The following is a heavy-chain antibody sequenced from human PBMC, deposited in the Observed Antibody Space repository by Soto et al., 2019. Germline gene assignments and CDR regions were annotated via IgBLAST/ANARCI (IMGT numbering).Heavy chain of an antibody. CDR1: CYSISSGYY. J-gene: IGHJ4*02. D-gene: IGHD3-22*01. Sequence: SETPSLTCAVSCYSISSGYYWGWIRQPPGKGLEWLGSIFHSGTTYDNPSLKSRVTISVDMSKNQFSLKLTSVTAADTAVYYCARLLDDSRGYYYLDYWGQGTLVTVSS. CDR2: IFHSGTT. CDR3: ARLLDDSRGYYYLDY. V-gene: IGHV4-38-2*01.